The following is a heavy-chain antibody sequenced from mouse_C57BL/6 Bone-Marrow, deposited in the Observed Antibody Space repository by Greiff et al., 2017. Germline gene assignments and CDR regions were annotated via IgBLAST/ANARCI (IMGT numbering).Heavy chain of an antibody. CDR2: IHPNSGST. CDR1: GYTFTRYW. CDR3: ARLYYDYDGFAY. D-gene: IGHD2-4*01. V-gene: IGHV1-64*01. J-gene: IGHJ3*01. Sequence: QVQLQQPGAELVKPGASVKLSCKASGYTFTRYWMHWVKQRPGQGLEWIGMIHPNSGSTNYNEKFKSKATLTVDKSSSTAYMQLSSLTSEDSAVYYCARLYYDYDGFAYWGQGTLVTVSA.